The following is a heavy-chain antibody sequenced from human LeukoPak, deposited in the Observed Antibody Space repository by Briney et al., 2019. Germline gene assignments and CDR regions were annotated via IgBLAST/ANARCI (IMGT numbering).Heavy chain of an antibody. J-gene: IGHJ6*02. D-gene: IGHD3-10*01. V-gene: IGHV6-1*01. CDR1: GDSVSSNSAA. Sequence: SQTLSLTCAISGDSVSSNSAAWNWIRQSPSRGLEWLGRTYYRSKWYNDYAVSVKSRITINPDTSKNQFSRQLNSVTPEDTAVYYCARVSYYYGSGSCYSNLYYYYGMDVWGQGTTVTVSS. CDR3: ARVSYYYGSGSCYSNLYYYYGMDV. CDR2: TYYRSKWYN.